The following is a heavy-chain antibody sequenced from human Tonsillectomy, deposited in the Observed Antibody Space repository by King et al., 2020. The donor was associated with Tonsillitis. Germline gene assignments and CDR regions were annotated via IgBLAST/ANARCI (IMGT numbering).Heavy chain of an antibody. D-gene: IGHD6-13*01. Sequence: VQLVESGAEVKKPGESLKISCKGSGYTFTSYWIGWVRQMPGKGLEWMGIIYPRDSDARYSPSLEGQVTISADKSIRTAYLQWSSLKASDSAMYDCARRQGIEVVGTSDAFDIWGQGTLVTVSS. J-gene: IGHJ3*02. CDR3: ARRQGIEVVGTSDAFDI. V-gene: IGHV5-51*03. CDR2: IYPRDSDA. CDR1: GYTFTSYW.